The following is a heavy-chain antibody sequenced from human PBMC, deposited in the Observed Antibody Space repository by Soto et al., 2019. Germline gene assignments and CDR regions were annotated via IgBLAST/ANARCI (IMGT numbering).Heavy chain of an antibody. CDR3: ASRIAAPQNY. V-gene: IGHV3-21*01. D-gene: IGHD6-13*01. CDR2: ISSSSSYI. J-gene: IGHJ4*02. Sequence: VGSLRICWAASGFNFSGYGVNWVRQAPGKGLEWVSSISSSSSYIYYADSVKGRFTISRDNAKNSLYLQMNSLRAEDTAVYYCASRIAAPQNYWGQGTLVPVSS. CDR1: GFNFSGYG.